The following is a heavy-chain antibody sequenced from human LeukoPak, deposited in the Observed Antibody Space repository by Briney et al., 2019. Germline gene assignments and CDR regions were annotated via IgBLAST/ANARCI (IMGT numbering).Heavy chain of an antibody. CDR1: GGSISRYY. J-gene: IGHJ4*02. CDR3: ANRYMNSSGWIYYFDY. V-gene: IGHV4-59*01. D-gene: IGHD6-19*01. CDR2: IYYIGSA. Sequence: PSETLSLTCTVSGGSISRYYWSWIRQPPGKGLEWIGFIYYIGSANYNPSLKSRVTISVDTSKSQFSLELSSVTAADTAVYYCANRYMNSSGWIYYFDYWGQGTLVTVSS.